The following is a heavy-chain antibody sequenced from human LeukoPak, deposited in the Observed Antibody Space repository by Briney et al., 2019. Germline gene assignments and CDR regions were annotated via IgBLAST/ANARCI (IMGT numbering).Heavy chain of an antibody. CDR1: GYTFTSYD. D-gene: IGHD2-15*01. J-gene: IGHJ4*02. CDR2: MNPNSGNT. Sequence: ASVKVSCKASGYTFTSYDINWVRQATGQGLEWMGWMNPNSGNTGYAQKFQGRVTMTRNTSISTAYMELSSLRSEDTAVYYCATCSGGSCYGPLDYWGQGTLVTVSS. CDR3: ATCSGGSCYGPLDY. V-gene: IGHV1-8*01.